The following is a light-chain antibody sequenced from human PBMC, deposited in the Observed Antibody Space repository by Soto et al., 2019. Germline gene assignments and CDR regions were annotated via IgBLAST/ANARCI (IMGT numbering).Light chain of an antibody. CDR1: QSIDSKY. V-gene: IGKV3-20*01. J-gene: IGKJ1*01. CDR2: GAS. CDR3: QHYGTSPGT. Sequence: EIVLTQSPGTLSLSPGERATLSCRASQSIDSKYLGWYQQKPGQTPRLLIYGASSRATGIPDRFSGSGSGTHFTLTISRLEPEDFAVYYCQHYGTSPGTFGQGNKVEIK.